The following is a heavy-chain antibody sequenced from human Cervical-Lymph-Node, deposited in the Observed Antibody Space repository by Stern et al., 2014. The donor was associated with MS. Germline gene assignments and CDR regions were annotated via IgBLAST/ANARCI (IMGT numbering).Heavy chain of an antibody. D-gene: IGHD3-10*01. CDR2: IYHSGST. CDR3: ARAYTSGSRWFDS. J-gene: IGHJ5*01. CDR1: GGSISSGNW. Sequence: QVQLQESGPGLVKPSGTVSLSCAVSGGSISSGNWWSLVRQPPGKVLEWIGAIYHSGSTNYNPSLQRRVTISVDKAKNHFSLKLRSVTAADTAVYYCARAYTSGSRWFDSWGQGTLVTVSS. V-gene: IGHV4-4*02.